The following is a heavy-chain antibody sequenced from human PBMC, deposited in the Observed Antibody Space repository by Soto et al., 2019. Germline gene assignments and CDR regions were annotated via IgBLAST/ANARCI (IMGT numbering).Heavy chain of an antibody. Sequence: EVQLVESGGGLVQPGGALRLSCAASGFTFSSNWMHWVRRVPGRGLVWVARINTDGSATNYVDSVNGRFTVSRDNAKNTLYLQMNSLSGDVTAVYYCARDGEGFWGQGTLVTVSS. CDR1: GFTFSSNW. V-gene: IGHV3-74*01. J-gene: IGHJ4*02. CDR3: ARDGEGF. D-gene: IGHD2-21*01. CDR2: INTDGSAT.